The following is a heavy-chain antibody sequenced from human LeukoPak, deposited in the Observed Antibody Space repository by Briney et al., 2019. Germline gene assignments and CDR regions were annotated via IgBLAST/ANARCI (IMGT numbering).Heavy chain of an antibody. V-gene: IGHV3-23*01. J-gene: IGHJ4*02. CDR1: GFSFSDYV. CDR3: AKDRTGSGWYGAYYFDD. CDR2: ISGSGGST. Sequence: GGSLRLSCVASGFSFSDYVMSWVHQAPGKGLEWVSVISGSGGSTYYAESVKGRLTISRDNPKNTLYLQMNSLRDEDTAVYYCAKDRTGSGWYGAYYFDDWGQGTLVTVSS. D-gene: IGHD6-19*01.